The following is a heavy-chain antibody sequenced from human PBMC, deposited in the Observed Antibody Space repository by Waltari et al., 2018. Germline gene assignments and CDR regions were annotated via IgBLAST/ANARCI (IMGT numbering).Heavy chain of an antibody. CDR1: GISVSSYA. CDR3: ARDGHSYFYGSWSDY. J-gene: IGHJ4*02. V-gene: IGHV3-30*01. Sequence: QVQLVESGGGVVQPGKSLTLPCEVHGISVSSYAMPWVRQAPGKGLEWVAVISFDGNNIYFADSVKGRFTINRDNSKNTLSLQMNSLTPEDTAIYYCARDGHSYFYGSWSDYWGQGTLVTVSS. CDR2: ISFDGNNI. D-gene: IGHD3-10*01.